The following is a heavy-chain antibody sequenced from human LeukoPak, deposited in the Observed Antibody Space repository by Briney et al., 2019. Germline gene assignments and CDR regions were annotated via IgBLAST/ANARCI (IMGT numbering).Heavy chain of an antibody. CDR1: GFTFSAFA. V-gene: IGHV3-23*01. CDR2: ITDDGYNT. CDR3: ARGAAGPSRD. J-gene: IGHJ4*02. D-gene: IGHD6-13*01. Sequence: SGGSLRLSCAASGFTFSAFAMTWVRQAPGKGLEWVSTITDDGYNTYSADSVKGRITFSRDNAKNSLYLQMNSLRDEDTAVYYCARGAAGPSRDWGQGTLVTVSS.